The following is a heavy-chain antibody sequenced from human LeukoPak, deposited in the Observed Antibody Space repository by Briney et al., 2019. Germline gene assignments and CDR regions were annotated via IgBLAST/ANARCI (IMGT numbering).Heavy chain of an antibody. V-gene: IGHV4-39*01. D-gene: IGHD1-26*01. Sequence: PSETLSLTCTVSGGSISSSSYYWGWIRQPPGKGLEWIGSIYYSGSTYYNPSLKSRVTISVDTSKNQFSLKLSSVTAADTAVYYCARHVGRSGRLLNFDYWGQGTLVTVSS. CDR1: GGSISSSSYY. CDR3: ARHVGRSGRLLNFDY. J-gene: IGHJ4*02. CDR2: IYYSGST.